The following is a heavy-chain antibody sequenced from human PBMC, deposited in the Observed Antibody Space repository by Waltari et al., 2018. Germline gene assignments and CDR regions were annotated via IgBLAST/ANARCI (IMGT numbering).Heavy chain of an antibody. CDR1: GGSISSYY. CDR2: IYYSGST. J-gene: IGHJ5*02. D-gene: IGHD3-22*01. CDR3: ARDNDSSGYLNWFDP. Sequence: QVQLQESGPGLVKPSETLSLTCTVSGGSISSYYWSWIRQPPGKGLEWIGYIYYSGSTNSTPSLKSRVTISVDTSKNQFSLKLSSVTAADTAVYYCARDNDSSGYLNWFDPWGQGTLVTVSS. V-gene: IGHV4-59*01.